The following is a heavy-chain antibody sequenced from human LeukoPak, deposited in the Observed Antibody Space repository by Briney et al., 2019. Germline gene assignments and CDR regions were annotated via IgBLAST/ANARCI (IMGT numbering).Heavy chain of an antibody. CDR1: GGSISSSSYY. CDR3: ATQMYYYYYMDV. J-gene: IGHJ6*03. V-gene: IGHV4-39*01. CDR2: IYYSGST. Sequence: NTSETLSLTCTVSGGSISSSSYYWGWIRQPPGKGLEWIGNIYYSGSTYYNPSLKSRVTISVDTSKKQFFLKLSSVTAADTAVYYCATQMYYYYYMDVWGKGTTVTVSS.